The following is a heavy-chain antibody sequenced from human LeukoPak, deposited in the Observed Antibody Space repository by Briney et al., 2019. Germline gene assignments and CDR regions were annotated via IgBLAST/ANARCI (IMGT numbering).Heavy chain of an antibody. V-gene: IGHV4-39*01. D-gene: IGHD6-13*01. J-gene: IGHJ4*02. CDR2: IYYSGSS. CDR3: ARHAGSSWYRRFDY. Sequence: SETLSLTXTVSGGSISSSSYYWGWIGQSPGKGLQWIGNIYYSGSSSYNPSLKSRVTISVDTSKNQFSLKLSSVTAADTAVYYCARHAGSSWYRRFDYWGQGTLVTVSS. CDR1: GGSISSSSYY.